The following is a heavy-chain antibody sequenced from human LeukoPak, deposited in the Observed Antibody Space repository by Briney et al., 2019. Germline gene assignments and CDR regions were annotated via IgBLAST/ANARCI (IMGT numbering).Heavy chain of an antibody. J-gene: IGHJ4*02. D-gene: IGHD3-10*01. CDR1: GFTFSSFA. CDR2: MSYDGSND. CDR3: ARDYRGSGSGRLDY. V-gene: IGHV3-30-3*01. Sequence: PGGSLRLSCAASGFTFSSFAMHWVRQAPGKGLEWLAVMSYDGSNDYYAGSLKGRLSMSRDNSRNTLSLQIKSLRPDDTAVYYCARDYRGSGSGRLDYWGQGTLVTVSS.